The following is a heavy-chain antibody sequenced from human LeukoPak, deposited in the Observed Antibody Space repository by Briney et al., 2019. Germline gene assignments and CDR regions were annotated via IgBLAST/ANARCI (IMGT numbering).Heavy chain of an antibody. Sequence: PGRSLRLSCAASGFTFSSYGMHWVRQAPDKGLEWVADISYDGSNKYYADSVKGRFTISRDNSKNTLYLQMNSLRAEDTAVYYCAPGGDYTFFDYWGQGTLVTVSS. CDR1: GFTFSSYG. CDR2: ISYDGSNK. D-gene: IGHD4-17*01. V-gene: IGHV3-30*03. CDR3: APGGDYTFFDY. J-gene: IGHJ4*02.